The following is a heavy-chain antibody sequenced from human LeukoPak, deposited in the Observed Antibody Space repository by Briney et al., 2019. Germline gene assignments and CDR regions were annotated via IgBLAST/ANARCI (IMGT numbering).Heavy chain of an antibody. V-gene: IGHV3-7*01. CDR2: IKQDGSEE. J-gene: IGHJ6*03. CDR3: ARVGPGGPLSYYYYMDV. CDR1: GFIFSNYW. D-gene: IGHD3-10*01. Sequence: PGGSLRLSCAVSGFIFSNYWLSWVRQAPGKGLEWVANIKQDGSEEHYVDSEKGRFTISRDNARNSLYLQMNSLRAEDTAVYYCARVGPGGPLSYYYYMDVWGKGTTVTVSS.